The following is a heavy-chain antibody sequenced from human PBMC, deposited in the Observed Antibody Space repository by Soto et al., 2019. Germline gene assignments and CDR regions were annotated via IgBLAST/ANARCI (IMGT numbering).Heavy chain of an antibody. Sequence: TLSLTCTVSGGSISSYYWSWIRQPPGKGLEWIGYIYYSVSTNYNPSLKSRVTISVDTSKNQFSLKLSSVTDADTAVYYCASGLLYSISDYLGQGTLVTLPP. V-gene: IGHV4-59*01. CDR3: ASGLLYSISDY. CDR1: GGSISSYY. CDR2: IYYSVST. D-gene: IGHD6-6*01. J-gene: IGHJ4*02.